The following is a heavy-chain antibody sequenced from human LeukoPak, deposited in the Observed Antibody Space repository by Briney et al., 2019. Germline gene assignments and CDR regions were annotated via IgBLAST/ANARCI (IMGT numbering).Heavy chain of an antibody. CDR1: GFTFSSYG. J-gene: IGHJ4*02. CDR2: IWYDGSNK. CDR3: ARDPDRMAVAGHPYDY. D-gene: IGHD6-19*01. V-gene: IGHV3-30*19. Sequence: GRSLRLSCAASGFTFSSYGMHWVRQAPGKGLEWVAVIWYDGSNKYYADSVKGRFTISRDNSKNTLYLQMNSLRAEDTAVYYCARDPDRMAVAGHPYDYWGQGTLVTVSS.